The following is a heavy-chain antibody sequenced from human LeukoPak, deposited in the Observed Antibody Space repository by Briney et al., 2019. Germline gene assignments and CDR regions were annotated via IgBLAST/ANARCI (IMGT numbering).Heavy chain of an antibody. Sequence: ASVKVSCKASGYTFTGYNMHWVRQAPGQGLEWMGWIDPNSGGTNYAQKFQGRVTMTRDTSISTAYMELSSLRSDDTAVYYCARRRMGGGNDYWGQGTLVTVSS. CDR1: GYTFTGYN. CDR2: IDPNSGGT. J-gene: IGHJ4*02. D-gene: IGHD2-15*01. V-gene: IGHV1-2*02. CDR3: ARRRMGGGNDY.